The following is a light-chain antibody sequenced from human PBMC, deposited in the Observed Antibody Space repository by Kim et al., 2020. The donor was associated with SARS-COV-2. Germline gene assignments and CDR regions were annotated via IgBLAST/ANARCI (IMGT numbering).Light chain of an antibody. V-gene: IGLV1-44*01. CDR2: SND. Sequence: QSVLTQPPSSSGTPGQRVTISCSGSTSNIGSNPVSWYQQLPGTAPQLLIYSNDRRPAGVPDRFSGSESGTSASLAIIGLQSEDEADYYCAAWDDSLNGWVFGGGTQLTVL. CDR1: TSNIGSNP. J-gene: IGLJ3*02. CDR3: AAWDDSLNGWV.